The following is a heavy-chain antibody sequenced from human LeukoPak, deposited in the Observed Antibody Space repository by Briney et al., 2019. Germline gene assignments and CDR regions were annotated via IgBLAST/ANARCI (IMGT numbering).Heavy chain of an antibody. V-gene: IGHV1-46*01. D-gene: IGHD2-15*01. Sequence: ASVKVSCKASGGTFSSYAISWVRQAPGQGLEWMGIINPSGGSTSYAQKFQGRVTMTRDTSTSTVYMELSSLRSEDTAVYYCARARGSLDRYCSGGSCLTIMYYFDYWGQGTLVTVSS. J-gene: IGHJ4*02. CDR1: GGTFSSYA. CDR3: ARARGSLDRYCSGGSCLTIMYYFDY. CDR2: INPSGGST.